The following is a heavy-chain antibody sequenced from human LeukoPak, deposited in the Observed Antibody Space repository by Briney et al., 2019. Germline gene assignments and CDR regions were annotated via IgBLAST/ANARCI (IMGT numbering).Heavy chain of an antibody. J-gene: IGHJ4*02. CDR3: ASLRYSDYDVDY. V-gene: IGHV3-21*01. CDR1: GFTFNSYS. Sequence: GGSLRLSCAASGFTFNSYSMNWVRQAPGKGLEWVSSISSTTNYIYYADSVRGRFTISRDNAKNSLYLQMNSLRAEDTAVYYCASLRYSDYDVDYWSQGTLVTVSS. CDR2: ISSTTNYI. D-gene: IGHD5-12*01.